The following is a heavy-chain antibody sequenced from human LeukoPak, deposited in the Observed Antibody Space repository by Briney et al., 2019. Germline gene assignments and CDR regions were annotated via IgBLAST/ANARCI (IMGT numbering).Heavy chain of an antibody. Sequence: AGGSLRLSCAASGFPFSSYWMSWVRQAPGKGLEWVANIKEDGSEKYYVDSVKGRFTISRDNAKNSLYLQMNSLRAEDTAIYYCARDLDWGRLDYWGQGTLVTVSS. J-gene: IGHJ4*02. D-gene: IGHD3-9*01. CDR1: GFPFSSYW. CDR3: ARDLDWGRLDY. V-gene: IGHV3-7*01. CDR2: IKEDGSEK.